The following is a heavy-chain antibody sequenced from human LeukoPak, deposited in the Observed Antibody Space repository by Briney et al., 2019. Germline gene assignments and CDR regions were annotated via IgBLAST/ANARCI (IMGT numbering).Heavy chain of an antibody. CDR1: GFTFSSSW. D-gene: IGHD1-26*01. CDR3: ARAVGGSSDY. J-gene: IGHJ4*02. Sequence: PGGSLRLSCAASGFTFSSSWMHWVRQAPGTGLVWVSRINSDGSTTTYADSVKGRFTISRDNAKNTLYLQMNSLRADVTAVYYCARAVGGSSDYWGQGTLVTVSS. CDR2: INSDGSTT. V-gene: IGHV3-74*01.